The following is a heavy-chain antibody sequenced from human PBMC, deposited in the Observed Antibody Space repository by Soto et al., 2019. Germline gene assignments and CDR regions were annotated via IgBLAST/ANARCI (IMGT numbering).Heavy chain of an antibody. V-gene: IGHV4-4*02. CDR1: SASIITEQR. CDR3: ARSFGWEAIDP. Sequence: QMQLQESGPGLVKPSETLSLTCAVASASIITEQRWTWVRQPPGKGLDWIGEIHHSGSTNNTQSLGSRVTMSVDKSKNQFSLNLNSVTAADTARYFCARSFGWEAIDPWGQGPLVIASS. CDR2: IHHSGST. J-gene: IGHJ5*02. D-gene: IGHD6-19*01.